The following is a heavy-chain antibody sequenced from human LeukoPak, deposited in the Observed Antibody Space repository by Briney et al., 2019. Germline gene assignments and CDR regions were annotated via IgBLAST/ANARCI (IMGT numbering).Heavy chain of an antibody. J-gene: IGHJ4*02. CDR1: GYTFTGYY. CDR2: INPNSGGT. V-gene: IGHV1-2*02. Sequence: ASVKVSCKASGYTFTGYYMHWVRQAPGQGLEWMGWINPNSGGTNYAQKFQGRVTITRDTSISTAYMELSRLRSDDTAVYYCARPGQYYDFWSGYYTGEYFDYWGQGTLVTVSS. D-gene: IGHD3-3*01. CDR3: ARPGQYYDFWSGYYTGEYFDY.